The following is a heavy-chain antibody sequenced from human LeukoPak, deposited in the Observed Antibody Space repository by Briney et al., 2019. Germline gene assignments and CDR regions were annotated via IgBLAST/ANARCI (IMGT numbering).Heavy chain of an antibody. V-gene: IGHV3-30*02. J-gene: IGHJ4*02. D-gene: IGHD6-19*01. Sequence: GGSLRLSCATSGFTFSNYGLHWVRQAPGKGVEWVAFIRYDGRDKYYADSVRGRFTISRDNFKSTVFLQMNSLITEDTALYYCGKDVPYNSAYYAAQYIDFWGQGTLVTVSS. CDR1: GFTFSNYG. CDR3: GKDVPYNSAYYAAQYIDF. CDR2: IRYDGRDK.